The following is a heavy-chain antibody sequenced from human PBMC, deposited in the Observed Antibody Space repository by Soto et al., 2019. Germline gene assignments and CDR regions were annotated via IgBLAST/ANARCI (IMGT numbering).Heavy chain of an antibody. CDR3: ARYRREAVAGYTLDN. Sequence: SETLSLTCTVSGGSISSSYWTWIRQPPGKGLEWIGYVYNSGSTNYNPSLKSRVTISEDTSKSQFSLKVNSMTAADTAVYYCARYRREAVAGYTLDNWGQGILVTVSS. V-gene: IGHV4-59*01. CDR1: GGSISSSY. J-gene: IGHJ4*02. D-gene: IGHD6-13*01. CDR2: VYNSGST.